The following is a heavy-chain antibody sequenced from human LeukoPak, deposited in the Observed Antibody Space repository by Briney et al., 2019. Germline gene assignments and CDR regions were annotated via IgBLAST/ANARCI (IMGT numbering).Heavy chain of an antibody. Sequence: PSETLSLTCAVYGGSFSGYYWSWIRQPPGKGWEWVGEINHSGSTNYNPSLKSRVTISVDTSKNQFSLKLSSVAAADTAVYYCARGLGYGLDYWGQGTLVTVSS. CDR3: ARGLGYGLDY. CDR1: GGSFSGYY. V-gene: IGHV4-34*01. J-gene: IGHJ4*02. D-gene: IGHD5-18*01. CDR2: INHSGST.